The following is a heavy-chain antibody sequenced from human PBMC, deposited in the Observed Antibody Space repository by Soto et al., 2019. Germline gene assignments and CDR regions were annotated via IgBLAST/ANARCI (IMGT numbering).Heavy chain of an antibody. J-gene: IGHJ4*02. V-gene: IGHV3-7*01. CDR3: AREAPDRDYDFWSGYQYYFDY. Sequence: GGSLRLSCAASGFTFSSYWMSWVRQAPGKGLEWVANIKQDGSEKYYVDSVKGRFTISRDNAKNSLYLQMNSLRAEDTAVYYCAREAPDRDYDFWSGYQYYFDYWGQGTLVTVSS. CDR1: GFTFSSYW. CDR2: IKQDGSEK. D-gene: IGHD3-3*01.